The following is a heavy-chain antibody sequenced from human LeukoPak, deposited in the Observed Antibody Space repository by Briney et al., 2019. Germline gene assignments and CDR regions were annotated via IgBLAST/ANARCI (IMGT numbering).Heavy chain of an antibody. Sequence: ASVKVSCKASGYTFTSYDINWVRQATGQGLEWMGWMNPNSGNTGYAQKFQGRVTMTRNTSISTAYMELSSLRSEDTAVYYCARRSSGWTYYYYYYGMDVWGQGTLVTVSS. V-gene: IGHV1-8*01. J-gene: IGHJ6*02. CDR2: MNPNSGNT. CDR3: ARRSSGWTYYYYYYGMDV. D-gene: IGHD6-19*01. CDR1: GYTFTSYD.